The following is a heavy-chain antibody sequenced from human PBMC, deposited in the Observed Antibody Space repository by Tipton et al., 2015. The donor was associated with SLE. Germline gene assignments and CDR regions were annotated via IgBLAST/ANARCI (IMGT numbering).Heavy chain of an antibody. D-gene: IGHD2-2*01. CDR2: IYYSGST. J-gene: IGHJ6*03. V-gene: IGHV4-59*01. Sequence: LRLSCTVSGGSISSYYWSWIRQPPGKGLEWIGYIYYSGSTNYNPPLKSRVTISVDTSKNQFSLKLSSVTAADTAVYYCARAPKAVVPAAMGYYYYYMDVWGKGTTVTVSS. CDR1: GGSISSYY. CDR3: ARAPKAVVPAAMGYYYYYMDV.